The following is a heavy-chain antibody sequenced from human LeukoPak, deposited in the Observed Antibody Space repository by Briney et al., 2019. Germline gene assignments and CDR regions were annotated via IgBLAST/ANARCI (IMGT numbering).Heavy chain of an antibody. CDR2: ISGRGIST. CDR1: GFTFSTYA. V-gene: IGHV3-23*01. D-gene: IGHD4-17*01. CDR3: AKKATVTSYYFDF. Sequence: GRSLRLSCAASGFTFSTYAMSWVRQAPGKGLEWVSGISGRGISTYYADSVKGRFTISRDNSKNTLYLQTNSLRAEDTTVYYCAKKATVTSYYFDFWGQGTLVTVSS. J-gene: IGHJ4*02.